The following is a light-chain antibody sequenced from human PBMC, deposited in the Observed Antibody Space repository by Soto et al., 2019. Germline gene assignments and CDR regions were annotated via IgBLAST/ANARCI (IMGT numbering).Light chain of an antibody. CDR2: WAS. CDR3: QQYCTTPTWT. CDR1: QSVFSRFRNKNY. V-gene: IGKV4-1*01. Sequence: DIVMTQSPDSLTLSLGERATINCKSSQSVFSRFRNKNYLGWFQQKPGQPPRLLIYWASTRESGVSDRFSGSGAGTEFTLTINSLQAEDVAVYYCQQYCTTPTWTFGQGTKVEV. J-gene: IGKJ1*01.